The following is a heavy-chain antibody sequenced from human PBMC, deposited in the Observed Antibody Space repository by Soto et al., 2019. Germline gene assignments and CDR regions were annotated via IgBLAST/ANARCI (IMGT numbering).Heavy chain of an antibody. J-gene: IGHJ3*02. D-gene: IGHD3-10*01. V-gene: IGHV1-18*01. CDR2: INTYNGNT. CDR1: GYTFTSYG. Sequence: QVQLVQSGAEVMQPGASVKVSCKTYGYTFTSYGITWVRQAPGQGLEWMGWINTYNGNTNYAQKLQGRVTMTTDTSTRTAYLEMKSLSSDDTAVYYCAIPLWSDAFDIWGQGTMVTVSS. CDR3: AIPLWSDAFDI.